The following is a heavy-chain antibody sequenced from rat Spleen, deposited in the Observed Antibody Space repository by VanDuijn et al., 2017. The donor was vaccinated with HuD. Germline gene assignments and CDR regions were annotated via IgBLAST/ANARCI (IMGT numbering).Heavy chain of an antibody. J-gene: IGHJ2*01. CDR3: ARSGLQGYNSYYFDY. D-gene: IGHD1-4*01. V-gene: IGHV2-45*01. CDR1: GFSLTSYN. Sequence: QVQLMESGPGLVQPSETLSLTCTVSGFSLTSYNVHWVRQPPGKGLEWMGVMWSGGSTDYNSALKSRLSISRDTSKNQVFLKMNSLQTEDTAIYFCARSGLQGYNSYYFDYWGQGLMVTVSS. CDR2: MWSGGST.